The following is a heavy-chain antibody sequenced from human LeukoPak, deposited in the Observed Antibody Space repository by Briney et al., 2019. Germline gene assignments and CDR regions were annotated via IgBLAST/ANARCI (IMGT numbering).Heavy chain of an antibody. J-gene: IGHJ4*02. CDR2: INPSGGST. Sequence: WASVKVSCKASGYTFTSYYMHWVRQAPGQGLEWMGIINPSGGSTSYAQKFQGRVTMTRDMPTSTVYMELSSLRSEDTAVYYCARGEYYYDSSGYSLPRYYFDYWGQGTLVTVSS. D-gene: IGHD3-22*01. CDR1: GYTFTSYY. CDR3: ARGEYYYDSSGYSLPRYYFDY. V-gene: IGHV1-46*01.